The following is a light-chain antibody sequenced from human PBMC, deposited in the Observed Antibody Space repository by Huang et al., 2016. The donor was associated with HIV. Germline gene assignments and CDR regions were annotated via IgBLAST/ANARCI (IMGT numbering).Light chain of an antibody. Sequence: DIQMTQSPSSLSASVGDRVIITCRASQSISNYLNWYQHKPGKAPRLLIYAASSLPSGVPSRFSGSVSKTTFPLTISSLQPEDFATYYCQQTYDTPPLTFGGGTRVDMK. CDR3: QQTYDTPPLT. J-gene: IGKJ4*01. V-gene: IGKV1-39*01. CDR2: AAS. CDR1: QSISNY.